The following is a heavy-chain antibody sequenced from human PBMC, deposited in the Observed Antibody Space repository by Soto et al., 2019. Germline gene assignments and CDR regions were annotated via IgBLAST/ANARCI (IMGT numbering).Heavy chain of an antibody. J-gene: IGHJ5*02. V-gene: IGHV1-3*01. CDR1: GYSSRSYG. CDR2: INVDNGDT. CDR3: ARVGLKYLRWFDP. Sequence: APVKVSCKASGYSSRSYGIQWVRQAPGQSLGWMGWINVDNGDTKYSQNFQDRVTIIRDTSASTVYMELSSLRTEDTAVYYCARVGLKYLRWFDPWGQGALVTVSS. D-gene: IGHD6-6*01.